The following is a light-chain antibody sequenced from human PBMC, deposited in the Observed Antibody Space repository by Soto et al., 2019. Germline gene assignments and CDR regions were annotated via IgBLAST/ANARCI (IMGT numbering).Light chain of an antibody. CDR1: SSDVGRYNY. CDR3: SSYSPSGSGV. CDR2: DVT. Sequence: QSALTQPASVSGSPGQSITISCTGTSSDVGRYNYVSWCQQHPGKAPKLLVYDVTARPSGLSDRFSGSKSGNTASLTISGLQAEDEADYYCSSYSPSGSGVFGGGTKLTVL. J-gene: IGLJ3*02. V-gene: IGLV2-14*03.